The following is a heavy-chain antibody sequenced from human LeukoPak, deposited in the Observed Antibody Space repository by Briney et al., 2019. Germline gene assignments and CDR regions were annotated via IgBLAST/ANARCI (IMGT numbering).Heavy chain of an antibody. V-gene: IGHV1-18*01. J-gene: IGHJ4*02. D-gene: IGHD1-26*01. CDR2: INAYNGNT. CDR1: GYTFTSYG. CDR3: ARDGLYSGSYPSPGY. Sequence: GASVKVSCKASGYTFTSYGISWVRQAPGQGLEWMGWINAYNGNTNYAQKLQGRVTMTTDTSTSTAYMELRSLRSDDTAVYYCARDGLYSGSYPSPGYWGQGTLVTVSS.